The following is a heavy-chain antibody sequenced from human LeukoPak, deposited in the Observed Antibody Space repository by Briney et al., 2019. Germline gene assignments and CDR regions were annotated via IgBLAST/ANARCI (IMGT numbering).Heavy chain of an antibody. CDR3: ARERDSSGYYYVGFDY. CDR1: GVSISSSSYY. Sequence: PSETLSLTCTVSGVSISSSSYYWGWIRQPPGKGLEWIGSIYFSGSTYYNPSLKSRVTMSVDTSENQFSLKLSSVTAADTAVYYCARERDSSGYYYVGFDYWGQGTLVTVSS. D-gene: IGHD3-22*01. J-gene: IGHJ4*02. V-gene: IGHV4-39*02. CDR2: IYFSGST.